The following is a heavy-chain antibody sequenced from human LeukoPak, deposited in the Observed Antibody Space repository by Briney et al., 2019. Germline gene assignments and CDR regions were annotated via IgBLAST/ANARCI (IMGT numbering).Heavy chain of an antibody. CDR3: ARRRDPGYSYGYEHDY. CDR1: GFTFSSYS. Sequence: KPGGSPRLSCAASGFTFSSYSMNWVRQAPGKGLEWVSSISSSSSYIYYADSVKGRFTISRDNAKNSLYLQMNSLRAEDTAVYYCARRRDPGYSYGYEHDYWGQGTLVTVSS. CDR2: ISSSSSYI. J-gene: IGHJ4*02. D-gene: IGHD5-18*01. V-gene: IGHV3-21*01.